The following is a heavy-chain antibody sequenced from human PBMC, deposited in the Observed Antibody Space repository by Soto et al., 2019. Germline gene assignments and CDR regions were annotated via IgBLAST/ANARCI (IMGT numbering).Heavy chain of an antibody. CDR2: ISSRSTYI. V-gene: IGHV3-21*02. Sequence: EVQLVESGGGLVKPGGSLRLYCAASGFTLSSYSMNWVRQAPGKGLEWVASISSRSTYISYADSVKGRFTISRDNAKNSLYLQMNSLRAEDTAVYYCARTSDQGEYFPHWGQGTLVTVSS. J-gene: IGHJ1*01. CDR3: ARTSDQGEYFPH. CDR1: GFTLSSYS.